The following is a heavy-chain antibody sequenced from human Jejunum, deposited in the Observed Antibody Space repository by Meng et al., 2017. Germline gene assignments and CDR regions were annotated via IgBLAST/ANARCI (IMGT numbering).Heavy chain of an antibody. CDR1: GGSISNNNY. J-gene: IGHJ4*02. Sequence: QGHLHESGQGLGRPSGTLSLTGAVSGGSISNNNYWSWVRQPPGKGLEWIGEISDGGSTSYNPSLKNRVTISIDKSKSQFSLKLSSVTAADTAVYFCASRPVGIRTYYFDCWGQGTLVTVSS. V-gene: IGHV4-4*02. CDR3: ASRPVGIRTYYFDC. D-gene: IGHD2-21*01. CDR2: ISDGGST.